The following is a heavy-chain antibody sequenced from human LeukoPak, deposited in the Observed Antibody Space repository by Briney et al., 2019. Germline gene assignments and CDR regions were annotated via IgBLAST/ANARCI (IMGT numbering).Heavy chain of an antibody. D-gene: IGHD2-8*01. V-gene: IGHV4-59*12. CDR2: INYSGGT. J-gene: IGHJ4*02. CDR1: GGSISSYY. Sequence: PSETLSLTCIVSGGSISSYYCSWIRQPPGKGLEWIGHINYSGGTKYNPSLKSRVTISVDTPKNQFSLKLSSVTAADTAVYYCSRENGAFSPFGYWGQGTLVTVLS. CDR3: SRENGAFSPFGY.